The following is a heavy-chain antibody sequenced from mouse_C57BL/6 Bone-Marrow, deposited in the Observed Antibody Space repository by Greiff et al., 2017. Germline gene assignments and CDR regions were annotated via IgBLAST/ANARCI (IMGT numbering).Heavy chain of an antibody. CDR2: IDPSDSET. CDR3: ARSGNYAGAWFAY. Sequence: QVQLQQPGAELVRPGSSVKLSCKASGYTFTSYWMHWVKQRPIQGLEWIGNIDPSDSETHYNQKFKDKATLTVDKSSSTAYMQLSSLTSEDSAVYYCARSGNYAGAWFAYWGQGTLVTVSA. D-gene: IGHD2-1*01. J-gene: IGHJ3*01. V-gene: IGHV1-52*01. CDR1: GYTFTSYW.